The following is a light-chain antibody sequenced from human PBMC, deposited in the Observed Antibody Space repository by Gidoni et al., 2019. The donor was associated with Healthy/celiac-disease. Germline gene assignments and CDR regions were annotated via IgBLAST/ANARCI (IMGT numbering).Light chain of an antibody. J-gene: IGKJ4*01. Sequence: EIVMTQSPATLSVSPGERATLSCRASQRVSSNLAWYQQKPGQAPRLRIYGAATRATGIPARCSGSGSGTEFTLTISSMQSEDCAVYYCQQYNNWPPLTFXGXTKVEIK. V-gene: IGKV3-15*01. CDR3: QQYNNWPPLT. CDR1: QRVSSN. CDR2: GAA.